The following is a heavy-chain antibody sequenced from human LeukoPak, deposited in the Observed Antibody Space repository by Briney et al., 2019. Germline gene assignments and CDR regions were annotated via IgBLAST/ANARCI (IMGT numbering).Heavy chain of an antibody. V-gene: IGHV3-30*18. D-gene: IGHD2-15*01. CDR2: ISYDGSDK. CDR1: GFTFSSYG. CDR3: AKGGNIVVVVAATPLFDY. Sequence: SGGSLRLSCAASGFTFSSYGMHWVRQAPGKGLEWVAVISYDGSDKCYADSVKGRFTISRDNSKNTLYLQMNSLRAEDTAVYYCAKGGNIVVVVAATPLFDYWGQGTLVTVSS. J-gene: IGHJ4*02.